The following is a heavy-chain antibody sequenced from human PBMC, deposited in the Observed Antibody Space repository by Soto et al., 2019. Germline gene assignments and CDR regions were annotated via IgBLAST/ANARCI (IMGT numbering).Heavy chain of an antibody. CDR1: GYTFTGYY. V-gene: IGHV1-2*02. CDR3: ARGVDIVLMVYAIQIDP. J-gene: IGHJ5*02. CDR2: INPNSGVT. Sequence: QVQLVQSGAEVKKPGASVKVSCKASGYTFTGYYMHGVRQAPGQGLEWMGWINPNSGVTNYAQKFQGRVTMTRDTSISTAYMELSRLRSDDTAVYYCARGVDIVLMVYAIQIDPWGQGTLVTVSS. D-gene: IGHD2-8*01.